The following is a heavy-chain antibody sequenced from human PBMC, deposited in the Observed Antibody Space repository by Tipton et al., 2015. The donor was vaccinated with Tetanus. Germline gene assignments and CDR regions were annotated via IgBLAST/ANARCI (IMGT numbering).Heavy chain of an antibody. V-gene: IGHV4-59*01. Sequence: TLSLTCTVSGGSISSYYWSWIRQPPGKGLEWIGYIYYSGSTNYNPPLKSRVTISVDTSKNQFSLKLSSVTAADTAVYYCARDPVLPVPVHAFDIWGQGTMVTVSS. D-gene: IGHD3-10*01. J-gene: IGHJ3*02. CDR2: IYYSGST. CDR3: ARDPVLPVPVHAFDI. CDR1: GGSISSYY.